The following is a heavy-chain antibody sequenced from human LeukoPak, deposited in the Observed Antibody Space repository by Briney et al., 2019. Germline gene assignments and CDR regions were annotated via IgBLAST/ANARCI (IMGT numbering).Heavy chain of an antibody. V-gene: IGHV4-39*01. CDR1: GGSISSTSHF. CDR3: ARVGGEGYCSSTSCHGAFDI. CDR2: IYNTGNT. Sequence: SETLSLTCTVSGGSISSTSHFWAWVRQPPGKGLEWIANIYNTGNTYYNPSLMSRVTISVDTSKNQSTLKVTSVTAADTAVFYCARVGGEGYCSSTSCHGAFDIWGQGTMVTVSS. J-gene: IGHJ3*02. D-gene: IGHD2-2*01.